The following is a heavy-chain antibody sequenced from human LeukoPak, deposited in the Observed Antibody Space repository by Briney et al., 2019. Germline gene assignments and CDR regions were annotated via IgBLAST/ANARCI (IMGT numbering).Heavy chain of an antibody. V-gene: IGHV3-23*01. CDR3: AKDYRIGYSDHFDY. CDR2: IYESGQTT. J-gene: IGHJ4*02. CDR1: GFTFSSHA. Sequence: GGSLRLSCVGSGFTFSSHAMSWVRQAPEKGLEWVSGIYESGQTTHYADSVKGRFSISRDNSKNTLCLQMDSPRGEDTAIYYCAKDYRIGYSDHFDYWGQGALVTVSS. D-gene: IGHD2-21*01.